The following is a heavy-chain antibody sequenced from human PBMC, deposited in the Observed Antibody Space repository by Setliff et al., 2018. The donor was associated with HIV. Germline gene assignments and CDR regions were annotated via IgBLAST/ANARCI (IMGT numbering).Heavy chain of an antibody. D-gene: IGHD4-17*01. V-gene: IGHV7-4-1*02. CDR3: ARALYGDYGGDLNWLDP. CDR2: INTQTGSP. Sequence: ASVKVSCKASGYTFINYAMNWVRQAPGQGLEWMGWINTQTGSPTYAQAFTGRFVFSVDTSVTTAYLQISGLKADDTAIYYCARALYGDYGGDLNWLDPWGQGALVTVSS. CDR1: GYTFINYA. J-gene: IGHJ5*02.